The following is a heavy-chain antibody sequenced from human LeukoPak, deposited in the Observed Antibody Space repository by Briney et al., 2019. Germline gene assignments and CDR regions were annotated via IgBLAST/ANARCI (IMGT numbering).Heavy chain of an antibody. J-gene: IGHJ6*03. CDR1: GFTFSSYG. D-gene: IGHD3-3*01. Sequence: GGSLRLSCAASGFTFSSYGMHWVRQAPGQGLEWMGIINPSGGSTSYAQKFQGRVTMTRDTSTSTVYMELSSLRSEDTAVYYCARDKTGNQYSSYDFWSGGLGYYMDVWGKGTTVTVSS. CDR3: ARDKTGNQYSSYDFWSGGLGYYMDV. CDR2: INPSGGST. V-gene: IGHV1-46*01.